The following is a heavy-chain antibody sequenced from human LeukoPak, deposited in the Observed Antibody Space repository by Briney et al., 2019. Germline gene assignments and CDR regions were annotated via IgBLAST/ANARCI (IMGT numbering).Heavy chain of an antibody. CDR2: IYHNGNT. Sequence: PETLSLTCAVAGYSISSGYYCGWIRQPPEKGLEWIGTIYHNGNTYYNPSLKSRVTISVDTSKNQFSLKLSSVIAADTAVYYCARVRYNYGDSDYWGQGTLVTVSS. D-gene: IGHD5-18*01. V-gene: IGHV4-38-2*01. CDR3: ARVRYNYGDSDY. J-gene: IGHJ4*02. CDR1: GYSISSGYY.